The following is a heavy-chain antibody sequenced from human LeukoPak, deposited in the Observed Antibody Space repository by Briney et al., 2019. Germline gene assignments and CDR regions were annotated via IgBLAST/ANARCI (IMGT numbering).Heavy chain of an antibody. CDR1: GFTFSSYA. CDR3: AKVGYCSGGSCYYPPSDFDY. J-gene: IGHJ4*02. D-gene: IGHD2-15*01. V-gene: IGHV3-23*01. CDR2: ISGSGGST. Sequence: GGSLRLSCAASGFTFSSYAMSWVRQAPGKGLEWVPAISGSGGSTYYADSVKGRFTISRDNSKNTLYLQMNSLRAEDTAVYHCAKVGYCSGGSCYYPPSDFDYWGQGTLVTVSS.